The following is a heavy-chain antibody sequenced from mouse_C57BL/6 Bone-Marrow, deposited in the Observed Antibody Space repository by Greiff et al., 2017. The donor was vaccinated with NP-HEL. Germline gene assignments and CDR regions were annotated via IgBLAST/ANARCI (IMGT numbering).Heavy chain of an antibody. J-gene: IGHJ2*01. CDR2: IYPSDSET. CDR3: ARRAQRGTEY. D-gene: IGHD3-1*01. CDR1: GYTFTSYW. Sequence: QVQLQQPGAELVRPGSSVKLSCKASGYTFTSYWMDWVKQRPGQGLEWIGNIYPSDSETHYNQKFKDKATLTVDKSSSTAYMQLSSLTSEDSSVYYCARRAQRGTEYWGKGTTLTVSS. V-gene: IGHV1-61*01.